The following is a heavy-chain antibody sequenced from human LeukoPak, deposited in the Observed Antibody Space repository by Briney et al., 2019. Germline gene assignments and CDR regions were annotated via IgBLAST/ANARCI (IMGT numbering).Heavy chain of an antibody. CDR3: ARYRVDHDAFDI. D-gene: IGHD5-12*01. J-gene: IGHJ3*02. V-gene: IGHV4-38-2*01. Sequence: SETLSLTCAVSGYSISSGYYWGWIRQPPGKGLEWIGSIYHSGSTYYNPSLKSRVTISVDTSKNPFSLKLSSVTAADTAVYYCARYRVDHDAFDIWGQGTMVTVSS. CDR2: IYHSGST. CDR1: GYSISSGYY.